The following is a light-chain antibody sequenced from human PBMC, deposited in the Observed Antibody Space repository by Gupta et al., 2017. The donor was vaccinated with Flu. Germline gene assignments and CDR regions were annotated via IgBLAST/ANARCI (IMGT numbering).Light chain of an antibody. CDR1: NIGSKS. J-gene: IGLJ3*02. CDR2: DDS. V-gene: IGLV3-21*02. CDR3: HVWDRSSDHRCV. Sequence: SYVLTHPPSVSVAPGQTAKFTCGGDNIGSKSVSWYQQRPGQAPVPVVYDDSDRPSGIPERFSGLNSGNTATLSISRVEVGDEADYYWHVWDRSSDHRCVFGGGTKLTVL.